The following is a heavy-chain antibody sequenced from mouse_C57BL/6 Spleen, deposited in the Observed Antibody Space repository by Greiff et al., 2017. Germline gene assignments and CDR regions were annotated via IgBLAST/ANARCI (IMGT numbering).Heavy chain of an antibody. CDR2: INPNNGGT. J-gene: IGHJ3*01. D-gene: IGHD1-1*01. V-gene: IGHV1-26*01. Sequence: EVQLQQSGPELVKPGASVKISCKAYGYTFTDYYMNWVKQSHGKSLEWIGDINPNNGGTSYNQKFKGKATLTVDKSSSTAYMELRSLTSEDSAVYYCARRDYGSSYPFAYWGQGTLVTVSA. CDR1: GYTFTDYY. CDR3: ARRDYGSSYPFAY.